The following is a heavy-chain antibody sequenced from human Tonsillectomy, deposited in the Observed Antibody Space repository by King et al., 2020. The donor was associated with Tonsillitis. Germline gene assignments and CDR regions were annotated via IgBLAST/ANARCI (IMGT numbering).Heavy chain of an antibody. D-gene: IGHD5-12*01. J-gene: IGHJ4*02. CDR3: ARSHINSGYDHWGDYFDY. CDR2: IYYSART. V-gene: IGHV4-39*01. CDR1: GDSVSSSDYS. Sequence: QLQESGPGLVKPSETLSLTCTVSGDSVSSSDYSWGWIRQPPGKGLEWIGNIYYSARTYYNPSLKSRVTISVDTSKNQFSLKLNSVTAADTDVYYCARSHINSGYDHWGDYFDYWGQGTLVTVSS.